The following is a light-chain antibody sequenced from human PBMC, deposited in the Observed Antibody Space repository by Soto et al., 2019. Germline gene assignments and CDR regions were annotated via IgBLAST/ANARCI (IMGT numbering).Light chain of an antibody. CDR1: QSVSNNY. Sequence: EIVLTQSPGTLSPSPGERATLSCRASQSVSNNYLAWYQQKPGQAPRLLIYGASNRATGIPDRFSGSVSGTDFTLTISSLQAEDVAVYYGQQYYTAPTWTRGQGTKVEIK. V-gene: IGKV3-20*01. J-gene: IGKJ1*01. CDR3: QQYYTAPTWT. CDR2: GAS.